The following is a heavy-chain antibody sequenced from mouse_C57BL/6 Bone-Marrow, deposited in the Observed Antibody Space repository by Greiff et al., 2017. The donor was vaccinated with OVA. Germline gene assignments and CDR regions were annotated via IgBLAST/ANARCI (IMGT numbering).Heavy chain of an antibody. Sequence: VQLQQSGPELVKPGASVKIPCKASGYTFTDYNMDWVKQSHGKSLEWIGDINPNNGGTIYNQKFKGKATLTVDKSSSTAYMELRSLTSEDTAVYYCARSPSYYYEGYYAMDYWGQGTSVTVSS. CDR2: INPNNGGT. V-gene: IGHV1-18*01. CDR3: ARSPSYYYEGYYAMDY. D-gene: IGHD1-1*01. CDR1: GYTFTDYN. J-gene: IGHJ4*01.